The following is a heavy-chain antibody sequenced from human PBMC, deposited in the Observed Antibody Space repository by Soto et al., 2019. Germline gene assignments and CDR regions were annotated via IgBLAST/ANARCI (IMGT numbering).Heavy chain of an antibody. D-gene: IGHD1-1*01. J-gene: IGHJ6*02. CDR1: GGSISSGGYS. CDR3: ARDGVGTKKRSYYYYGMDV. CDR2: IYHSGST. V-gene: IGHV4-30-2*01. Sequence: SETLSLTCAVSGGSISSGGYSWSWIRQPPGKGLEWIGYIYHSGSTYYNPSLKSRVTISVDRSKNQFPLKLSSVTAADTAVYYCARDGVGTKKRSYYYYGMDVWGQGTTVTV.